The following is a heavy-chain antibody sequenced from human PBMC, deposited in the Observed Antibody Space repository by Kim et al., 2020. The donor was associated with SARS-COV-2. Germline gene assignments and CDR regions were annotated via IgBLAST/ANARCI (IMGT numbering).Heavy chain of an antibody. J-gene: IGHJ4*02. Sequence: AQKFQGRVPMTRDTSTSTVDMELSSLRSEDTAVYYCARALEDYGDPYFDYWGQGTLVTVSS. D-gene: IGHD4-17*01. V-gene: IGHV1-46*01. CDR3: ARALEDYGDPYFDY.